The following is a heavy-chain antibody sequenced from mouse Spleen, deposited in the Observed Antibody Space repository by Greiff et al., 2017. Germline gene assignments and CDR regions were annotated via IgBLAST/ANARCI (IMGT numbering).Heavy chain of an antibody. Sequence: EVQRVESGGGLVQSGRSLRLSCATSGFTFSDFYMEWVRQAPGKGLEWIAASRNKANDYTTEYSASVKGRFIVSRDTSQSILYLQMNALRAEDTAIYYCARADYAMDYGGQGTSVTVSS. CDR2: SRNKANDYTT. V-gene: IGHV7-1*01. CDR3: ARADYAMDY. J-gene: IGHJ4*01. CDR1: GFTFSDFY.